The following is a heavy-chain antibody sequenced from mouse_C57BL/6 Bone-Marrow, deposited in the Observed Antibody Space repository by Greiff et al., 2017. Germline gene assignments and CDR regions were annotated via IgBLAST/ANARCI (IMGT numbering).Heavy chain of an antibody. V-gene: IGHV5-17*01. Sequence: EVKLVESGGGLVKPGGSLKLTCAASGFTFSDYGMHWVRQAPEKGLEWVSYISSGSSTVYYADTVQGRFTISRDKSKNTLFLQMTRLRSEDTAMYYCARLTKGAAYWGQGTSVTVSS. CDR3: ARLTKGAAY. CDR1: GFTFSDYG. J-gene: IGHJ2*02. CDR2: ISSGSSTV.